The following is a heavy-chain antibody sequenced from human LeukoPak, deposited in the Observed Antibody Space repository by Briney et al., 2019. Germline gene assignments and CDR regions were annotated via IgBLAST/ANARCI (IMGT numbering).Heavy chain of an antibody. CDR2: IWYDGSNK. CDR3: TRDRGATVTEFDY. J-gene: IGHJ4*02. CDR1: GFTFSSYG. Sequence: GGSLRLSCAASGFTFSSYGMHWVRQAPGKGLEWVAVIWYDGSNKYYADSVKGRLTISRDNSKNTLYLQMNSLRAEDTAVYYCTRDRGATVTEFDYWGQGTLVTVSS. V-gene: IGHV3-33*01. D-gene: IGHD4-17*01.